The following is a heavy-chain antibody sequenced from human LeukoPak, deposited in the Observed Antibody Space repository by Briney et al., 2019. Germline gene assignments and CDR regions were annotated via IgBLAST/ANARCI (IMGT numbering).Heavy chain of an antibody. Sequence: GRSLRLSCAASGFTFSSYGMHWVRQAPGKGLEWVAVISYDGSNKYYADSVKGRFTISRDNSKNTLYLQMNSLRAEDTAVYYCAKGGVPAANIDYWGQGTLVTVSS. J-gene: IGHJ4*02. V-gene: IGHV3-30*18. D-gene: IGHD2-2*01. CDR1: GFTFSSYG. CDR3: AKGGVPAANIDY. CDR2: ISYDGSNK.